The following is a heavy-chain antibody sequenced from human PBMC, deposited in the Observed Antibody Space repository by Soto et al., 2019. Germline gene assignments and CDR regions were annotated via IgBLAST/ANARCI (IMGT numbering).Heavy chain of an antibody. Sequence: SEPLSHNCRVSGDSIISCGSYCSWIRQHPGKGLEWIGYIYYSGSTYYNPSLKSRVTISVDTSKNQFSLKLSSVTADDTSVYYCARDFTPAETPGDDFDYWGRGTLVTVSS. V-gene: IGHV4-31*03. J-gene: IGHJ4*02. CDR1: GDSIISCGSY. CDR2: IYYSGST. D-gene: IGHD2-15*01. CDR3: ARDFTPAETPGDDFDY.